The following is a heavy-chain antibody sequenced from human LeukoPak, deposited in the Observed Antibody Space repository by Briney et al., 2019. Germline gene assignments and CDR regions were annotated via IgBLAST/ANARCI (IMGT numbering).Heavy chain of an antibody. V-gene: IGHV4-34*01. D-gene: IGHD6-19*01. Sequence: PSETLSLTCAVYCGSFSGYYWSWIRQPPGRGLEWIGEINHSGSTNYNPSLKSRVTISVDMSKNQFSRKLSSVTAADTAVYYCARGRAVAGTFWPYYYYGMDVWGQGTTVTVSS. J-gene: IGHJ6*02. CDR1: CGSFSGYY. CDR2: INHSGST. CDR3: ARGRAVAGTFWPYYYYGMDV.